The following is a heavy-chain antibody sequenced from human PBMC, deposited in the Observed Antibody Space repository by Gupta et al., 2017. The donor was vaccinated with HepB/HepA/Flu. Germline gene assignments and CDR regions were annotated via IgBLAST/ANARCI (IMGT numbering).Heavy chain of an antibody. Sequence: QEQLQESGPGLAKPSETLSLTCTISDASITGAYWTWIRQPPGKGLEWIGYIYYNGITKYSASLKSRVTISIDTSKKQFSLTLTSVTAADTAVYFCARDTMSRGMIDWWGQGSLVTVSS. J-gene: IGHJ4*02. V-gene: IGHV4-59*01. CDR3: ARDTMSRGMIDW. D-gene: IGHD3-10*01. CDR2: IYYNGIT. CDR1: DASITGAY.